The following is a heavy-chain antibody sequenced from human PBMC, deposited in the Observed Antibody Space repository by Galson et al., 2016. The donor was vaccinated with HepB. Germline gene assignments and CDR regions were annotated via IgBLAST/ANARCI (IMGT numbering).Heavy chain of an antibody. J-gene: IGHJ4*02. CDR3: ASQWVAVDY. CDR1: GFIFSNAW. CDR2: IKRKSDGGTT. Sequence: SLRLSCAVSGFIFSNAWMTWVRQAPGKGLEWVGRIKRKSDGGTTDYAAAVKGRFIISRDDSTDTLYLQMNSLRDEDTAVYYCASQWVAVDYWGRGTLVTVSS. D-gene: IGHD2-15*01. V-gene: IGHV3-15*01.